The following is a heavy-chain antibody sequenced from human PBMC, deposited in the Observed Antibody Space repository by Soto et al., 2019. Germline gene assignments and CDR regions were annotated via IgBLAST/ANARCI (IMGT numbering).Heavy chain of an antibody. CDR2: IYHSGST. D-gene: IGHD1-1*01. Sequence: SETLSLTCAVSGGSISSGGYSWSWIRQPPGKGLEWIGYIYHSGSTYYNPSLKSRVTISVDRSKNQFSLKLSSVTAADTAVYYCARPGDWNDGHYGMAFWGQGSSVTGSS. J-gene: IGHJ6*02. CDR1: GGSISSGGYS. CDR3: ARPGDWNDGHYGMAF. V-gene: IGHV4-30-2*01.